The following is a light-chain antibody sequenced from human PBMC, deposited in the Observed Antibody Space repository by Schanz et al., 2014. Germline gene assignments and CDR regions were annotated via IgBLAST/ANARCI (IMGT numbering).Light chain of an antibody. CDR3: SSYAGVNNWVV. CDR2: EVS. Sequence: QSALTQPPSASGSPGQSVTISCTGTNSDVGGYNYVSWYQQHPGKAPKLLISEVSRRPSGVPDRFSGSKSGNTASLTVSGLQAEDEADYYCSSYAGVNNWVVFGGGTKLTVL. CDR1: NSDVGGYNY. J-gene: IGLJ2*01. V-gene: IGLV2-8*01.